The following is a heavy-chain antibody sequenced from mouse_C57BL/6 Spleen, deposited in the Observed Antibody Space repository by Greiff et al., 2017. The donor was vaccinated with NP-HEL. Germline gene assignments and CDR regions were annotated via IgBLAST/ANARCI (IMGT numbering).Heavy chain of an antibody. V-gene: IGHV1-69*01. Sequence: QVQLQQPGAELVMPGASVKLSCKASGYTFTSYWMHWVKQRPGQGLEWIGEIDPSDSYTNYNQKFKGKTTLTVDKSSSTAYMQLSSLTSEDSAVYYCARRGDYYGYFDVWGTGTTVTVSS. CDR3: ARRGDYYGYFDV. CDR2: IDPSDSYT. J-gene: IGHJ1*03. CDR1: GYTFTSYW. D-gene: IGHD2-13*01.